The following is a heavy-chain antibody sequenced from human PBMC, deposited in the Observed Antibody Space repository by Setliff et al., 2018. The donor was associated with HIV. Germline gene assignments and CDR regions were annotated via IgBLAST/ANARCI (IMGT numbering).Heavy chain of an antibody. CDR2: IYYSGST. V-gene: IGHV4-59*11. CDR3: ARDGPLEGSYRYYYYYMDV. D-gene: IGHD3-10*01. CDR1: GGSISSHY. Sequence: SETLSLTCTVSGGSISSHYWSWIRQPPGKGLEWIGYIYYSGSTNYNPSLKSRVTISVDTSKNQFSLKLSSVTAVDTAVYYCARDGPLEGSYRYYYYYMDVWGNGTTVTVSS. J-gene: IGHJ6*03.